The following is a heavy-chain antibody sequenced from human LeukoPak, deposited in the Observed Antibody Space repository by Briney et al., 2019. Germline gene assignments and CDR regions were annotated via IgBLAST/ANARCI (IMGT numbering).Heavy chain of an antibody. CDR2: TRDKARGYTT. CDR3: ARDGAEGDNSAFDM. CDR1: GVTLSDHH. V-gene: IGHV3-72*01. J-gene: IGHJ3*02. Sequence: PGGPLRLSCAASGVTLSDHHMDWLRQAPGKGLEWVGRTRDKARGYTTEYAASVKGRFTISRDDSKTLVYLQMNSLRTEDTAVYFCARDGAEGDNSAFDMWGQGTVVTVSS. D-gene: IGHD3-22*01.